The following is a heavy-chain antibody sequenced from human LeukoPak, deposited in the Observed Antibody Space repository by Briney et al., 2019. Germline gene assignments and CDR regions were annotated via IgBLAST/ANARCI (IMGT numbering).Heavy chain of an antibody. CDR1: GYSLTSYA. Sequence: ASVKVSCKASGYSLTSYALNWVRQAPGQGFEWMGWINTNTGNLTYAQGFTGRFVFSLDTSVSTAHLQISSLKAEDTAVYFCARGRGASSGSGSHGTTSSYYMDVWGKGTTVTVSS. CDR2: INTNTGNL. D-gene: IGHD3-10*01. J-gene: IGHJ6*03. CDR3: ARGRGASSGSGSHGTTSSYYMDV. V-gene: IGHV7-4-1*02.